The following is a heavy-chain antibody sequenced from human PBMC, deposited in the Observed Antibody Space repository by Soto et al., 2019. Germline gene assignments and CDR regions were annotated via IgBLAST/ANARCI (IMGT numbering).Heavy chain of an antibody. Sequence: EVQLVESGGGLVQPGGSLRLSCAASGLTFIYSSMNWVRQAPGKGLEWVAYISSSSSSIYYADSVKGRFTISRHNPKNSLYRQMKSQRDGDSAVYYCARERGGSYYFYHGGQGSLLSVPS. CDR1: GLTFIYSS. D-gene: IGHD1-26*01. CDR3: ARERGGSYYFYH. V-gene: IGHV3-48*02. J-gene: IGHJ4*02. CDR2: ISSSSSSI.